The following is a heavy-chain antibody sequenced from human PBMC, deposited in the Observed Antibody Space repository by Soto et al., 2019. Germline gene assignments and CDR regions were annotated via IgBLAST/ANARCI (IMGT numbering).Heavy chain of an antibody. V-gene: IGHV4-59*12. CDR1: GGSIGSYY. J-gene: IGHJ4*02. CDR2: IYYSGST. CDR3: ARWPQLEPRFDY. Sequence: SETLSLTCSVSGGSIGSYYWSWIRQPPGKGLEWIGYIYYSGSTYYNPSLKSRVTISVDTSKNQFSLKLSSVTAADTAVYYCARWPQLEPRFDYWGQGTLVTVPQ. D-gene: IGHD1-1*01.